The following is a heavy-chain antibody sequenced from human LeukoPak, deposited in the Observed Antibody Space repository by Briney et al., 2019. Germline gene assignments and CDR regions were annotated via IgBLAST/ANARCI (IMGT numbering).Heavy chain of an antibody. V-gene: IGHV3-7*04. CDR3: ARVPPRSGGDCYLCSDY. CDR1: GFTFSSYW. CDR2: IKQDGSEK. J-gene: IGHJ4*02. D-gene: IGHD2-21*02. Sequence: GGSLRLSCAVSGFTFSSYWMNWVRQAPGKGLEWVANIKQDGSEKYYVDSVKGRFTISRDNAKNSLFLHMNSLRAEDTAVYYCARVPPRSGGDCYLCSDYWGQGTLVTVSS.